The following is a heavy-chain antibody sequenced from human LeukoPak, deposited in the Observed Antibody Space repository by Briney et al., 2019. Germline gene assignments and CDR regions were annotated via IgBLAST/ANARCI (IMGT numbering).Heavy chain of an antibody. Sequence: SETLSLTCAVYGGSFSGYYWSWIRQPPGKGLEWIGEINHSGSTNYNPSLKSRVTISVDTSKNQFSLKLSSVTAADTAVYYCARGRRYYDSSGYEANWFDPWGQGTLVTVSS. CDR2: INHSGST. J-gene: IGHJ5*02. V-gene: IGHV4-34*01. CDR1: GGSFSGYY. D-gene: IGHD3-22*01. CDR3: ARGRRYYDSSGYEANWFDP.